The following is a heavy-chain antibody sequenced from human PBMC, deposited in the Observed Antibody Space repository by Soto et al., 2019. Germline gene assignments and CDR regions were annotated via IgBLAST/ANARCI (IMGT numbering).Heavy chain of an antibody. CDR3: ARSSRCASDFPQEL. CDR1: GFTFSSYA. CDR2: ISAIGDRV. Sequence: GGSLRLSCAASGFTFSSYAMSWVRKARGKRLEWVSSISAIGDRVYRADSVKGRFTGSGDNSKNTLYLQMNSLRAEDTAVYYWARSSRCASDFPQELWGRGSLVTVSS. J-gene: IGHJ4*02. V-gene: IGHV3-23*01. D-gene: IGHD2-21*02.